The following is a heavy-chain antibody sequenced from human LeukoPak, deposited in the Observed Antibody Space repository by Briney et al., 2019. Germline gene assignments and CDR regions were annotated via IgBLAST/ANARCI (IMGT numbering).Heavy chain of an antibody. Sequence: SETLSLTCTLSGGSISSYYWSWIRQPPGEGREWIGYIYYSGSTNYNPSLKSRVTISVDTSKNQFSLKLSSVTAADTAVYYCARGDHYHDWFDPWGQGTLVTVSS. CDR2: IYYSGST. V-gene: IGHV4-59*01. D-gene: IGHD3-10*01. CDR3: ARGDHYHDWFDP. CDR1: GGSISSYY. J-gene: IGHJ5*02.